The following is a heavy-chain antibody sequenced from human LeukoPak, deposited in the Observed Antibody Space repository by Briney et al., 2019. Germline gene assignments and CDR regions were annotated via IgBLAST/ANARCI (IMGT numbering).Heavy chain of an antibody. CDR2: IYVSGTT. V-gene: IGHV4-61*10. Sequence: SETLSLTCIVSGDSISSGSYYWTWIRQPAGKGLEWIGRIYVSGTTNYNPSLKSRVTISVDTSKNQFSLKLSSVTAADTAVYYCAREVPRAWFDPWGQGTLVTVSS. CDR3: AREVPRAWFDP. CDR1: GDSISSGSYY. J-gene: IGHJ5*02.